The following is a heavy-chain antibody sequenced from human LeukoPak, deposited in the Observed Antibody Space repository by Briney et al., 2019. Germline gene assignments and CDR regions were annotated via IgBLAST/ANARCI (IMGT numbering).Heavy chain of an antibody. CDR3: ARVYYDSSGYSYFQH. CDR2: INHSGST. CDR1: GGSFSGYY. J-gene: IGHJ1*01. D-gene: IGHD3-22*01. Sequence: SETLSLTCAVYGGSFSGYYWSWIRQPPGKGLEWIGEINHSGSTNYNPSLKSRVTMSLDTSKNQFSLKLSSVTAADTAVYYCARVYYDSSGYSYFQHWGQGTLVTVSS. V-gene: IGHV4-34*09.